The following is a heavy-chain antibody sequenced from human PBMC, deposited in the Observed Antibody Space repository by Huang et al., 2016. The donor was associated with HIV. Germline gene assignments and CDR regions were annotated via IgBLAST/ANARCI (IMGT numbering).Heavy chain of an antibody. Sequence: QVQLVESGGGVVQPGRSLRLSCAASGFTFSSYVMHWVRQAPVKGLEWVAVISYDGSNKYYADSVKGRFTISRDNSKNTLYLQMNSLRAEDTAVYYCARGSRSNGVSSFDYWGQGTLVTVSS. CDR1: GFTFSSYV. J-gene: IGHJ4*02. CDR2: ISYDGSNK. D-gene: IGHD2-8*01. CDR3: ARGSRSNGVSSFDY. V-gene: IGHV3-30-3*01.